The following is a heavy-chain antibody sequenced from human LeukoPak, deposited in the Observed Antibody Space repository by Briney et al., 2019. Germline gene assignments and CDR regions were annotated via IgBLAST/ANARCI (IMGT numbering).Heavy chain of an antibody. CDR2: ISYDGSNE. CDR3: ASLSPLFDY. Sequence: GGSLRLSCAASGFTFSSYGMHWVRQAPGKGLEWVAVISYDGSNEYYADSVKGRFTISRDNSKNTLYLQMNSLRAEDTAVYYCASLSPLFDYWGQGTLVTVSS. CDR1: GFTFSSYG. J-gene: IGHJ4*02. V-gene: IGHV3-30*03.